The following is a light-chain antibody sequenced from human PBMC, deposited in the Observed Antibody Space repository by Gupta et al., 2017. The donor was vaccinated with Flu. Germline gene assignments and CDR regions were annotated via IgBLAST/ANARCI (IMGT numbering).Light chain of an antibody. CDR2: EGN. CDR3: GSYAGSSV. J-gene: IGLJ1*01. Sequence: QSALTQPASVSGSPGQSITISCTGTSSDAGSYNLVSWYQQHPGKAPKLMIYEGNKRPSGISNRFSGSKSGNTASLTISGRQAEDEDDYYCGSYAGSSVFGTGTKVTVL. V-gene: IGLV2-23*01. CDR1: SSDAGSYNL.